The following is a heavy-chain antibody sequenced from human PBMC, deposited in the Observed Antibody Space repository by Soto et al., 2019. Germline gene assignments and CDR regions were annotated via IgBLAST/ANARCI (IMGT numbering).Heavy chain of an antibody. CDR3: ARDRDYGSGSSNYFDY. CDR2: INTGNGNT. Sequence: QVQLVQSGAEVKQPGASVKVSCKASGYTFTSYTMHWVRQAPGQRLEWMGWINTGNGNTKYSQKLQGRVTIIRDTSASTAYMELSSLRSEDTAVYYCARDRDYGSGSSNYFDYWGQGTLVTVSS. D-gene: IGHD3-10*01. V-gene: IGHV1-3*04. J-gene: IGHJ4*02. CDR1: GYTFTSYT.